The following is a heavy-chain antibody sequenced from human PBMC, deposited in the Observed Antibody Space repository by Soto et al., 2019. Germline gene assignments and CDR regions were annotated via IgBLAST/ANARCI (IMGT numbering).Heavy chain of an antibody. J-gene: IGHJ6*02. CDR3: ARDRGAASDIRYYYYGIDV. D-gene: IGHD3-10*01. CDR1: GFIFDIYS. V-gene: IGHV3-21*01. CDR2: ISSSSSYI. Sequence: EVQLVESGGGLVKPGGSLRLSCAASGFIFDIYSMTWVRQAPGKGLEWVSSISSSSSYIYYADSVKGRFTISRDNAENPLYLQTSGLRADDTAVYYCARDRGAASDIRYYYYGIDVWGQGTTVTVSS.